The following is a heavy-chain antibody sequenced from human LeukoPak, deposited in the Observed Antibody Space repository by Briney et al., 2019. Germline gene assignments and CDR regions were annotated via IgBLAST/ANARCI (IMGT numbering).Heavy chain of an antibody. CDR3: ARAQSSYYVLSRYYYYYGMDV. D-gene: IGHD2/OR15-2a*01. J-gene: IGHJ6*02. CDR2: IYSGGST. CDR1: GFTISSNY. Sequence: GGSLRLSCAASGFTISSNYMSWVRQAPGKGLEWVSVIYSGGSTYYADSVKGRFTISRDNSKNTLYLQMNSLRAEDTAVYYCARAQSSYYVLSRYYYYYGMDVWGQGTTVTVSS. V-gene: IGHV3-53*01.